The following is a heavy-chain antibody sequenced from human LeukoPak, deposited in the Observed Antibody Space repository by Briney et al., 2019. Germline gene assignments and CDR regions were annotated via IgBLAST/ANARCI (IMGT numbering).Heavy chain of an antibody. CDR3: ARGSGLLWFGELFRYAFDI. Sequence: GASVNVSCKGSGYTFTNIGISWVRQAAGQGLERMGWISAYNGNTNYAQKLQGRVTMTTDTSTSTAYMELRSLRSDDTAVYYCARGSGLLWFGELFRYAFDIWGQGTMVTVSS. V-gene: IGHV1-18*01. D-gene: IGHD3-10*01. CDR2: ISAYNGNT. J-gene: IGHJ3*02. CDR1: GYTFTNIG.